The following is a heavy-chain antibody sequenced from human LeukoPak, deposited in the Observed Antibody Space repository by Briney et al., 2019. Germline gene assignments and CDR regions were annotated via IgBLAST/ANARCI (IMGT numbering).Heavy chain of an antibody. CDR2: INHSGST. CDR3: ARASADYGDYVRWDY. V-gene: IGHV4-34*01. D-gene: IGHD4-17*01. Sequence: SETLSLTCAVYGGSFSGYYWSWIRQPPGKGLEWIGEINHSGSTNYNPSLKSQVTISVDTSKNQFSLKLSSVTAADTAVYYCARASADYGDYVRWDYWGQGTLVTVSS. CDR1: GGSFSGYY. J-gene: IGHJ4*02.